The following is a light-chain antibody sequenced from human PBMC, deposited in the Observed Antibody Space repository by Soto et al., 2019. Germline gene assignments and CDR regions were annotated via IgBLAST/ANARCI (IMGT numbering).Light chain of an antibody. J-gene: IGLJ1*01. CDR3: SSYTSSTPGV. Sequence: QSVLTQPASVSGSPGQSITISCTGTSSDVGGYNYVSWYQQHPGEAPKLMIYDVSNRPSGVSNRFSGSKSGNTASLTISGLQAEDEADYYCSSYTSSTPGVFGTGTKVTVL. V-gene: IGLV2-14*01. CDR2: DVS. CDR1: SSDVGGYNY.